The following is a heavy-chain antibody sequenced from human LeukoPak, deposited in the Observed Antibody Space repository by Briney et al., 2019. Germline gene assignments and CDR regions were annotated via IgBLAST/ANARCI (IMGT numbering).Heavy chain of an antibody. CDR3: ARALEKFGSGNYYRFNY. Sequence: GGSLRLSCAASGFNLSTHTMSWVRQAPGKGLECVSTISGSGSNTYYTDSVKGRFTISRDSSKNTLYLQMNSLRAEDTAVYYCARALEKFGSGNYYRFNYWGQGTLVTVSS. V-gene: IGHV3-23*01. J-gene: IGHJ4*02. D-gene: IGHD3-10*01. CDR1: GFNLSTHT. CDR2: ISGSGSNT.